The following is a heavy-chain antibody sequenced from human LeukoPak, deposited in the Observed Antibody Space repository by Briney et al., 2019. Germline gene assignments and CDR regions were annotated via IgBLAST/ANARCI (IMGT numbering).Heavy chain of an antibody. J-gene: IGHJ4*02. V-gene: IGHV4-39*07. CDR2: IYYSGST. D-gene: IGHD6-13*01. CDR3: AREGGIADY. Sequence: SETLSLTCTVSGGSISSSSYYWGWIRQPPGKGLEWIGSIYYSGSTYYNPSLKSRVTISVDTSKNQFSLKLSSVTAADTAVYYCAREGGIADYWGQGTLVTVSS. CDR1: GGSISSSSYY.